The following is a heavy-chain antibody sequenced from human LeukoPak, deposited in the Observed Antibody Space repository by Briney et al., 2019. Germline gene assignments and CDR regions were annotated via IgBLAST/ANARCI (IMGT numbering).Heavy chain of an antibody. J-gene: IGHJ3*02. CDR2: IKQDGSEK. V-gene: IGHV3-7*03. CDR1: GFTFSSYW. Sequence: PGGSLRLSCAASGFTFSSYWMSWVRQAPGKGLEWVADIKQDGSEKYYVDSVKGRFTISRDNAKNSLYLQMNSLRAEDTAVYYCAKGVDGYSNDAFDIWGQGTMVTVSS. CDR3: AKGVDGYSNDAFDI. D-gene: IGHD5-24*01.